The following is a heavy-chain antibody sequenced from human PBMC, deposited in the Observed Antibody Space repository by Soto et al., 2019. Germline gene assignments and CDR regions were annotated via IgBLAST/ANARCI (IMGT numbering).Heavy chain of an antibody. V-gene: IGHV4-39*01. Sequence: SETLSLTCTVSGGSISSSSYYWGWIRQPPGKGLEWIGGIYYSGSTYYNPSLKSRVTISVDTSKNQFSLKLSLVTAADTAVYYCARRGAIAVADYYGMDVWGQGTTVTVSS. CDR1: GGSISSSSYY. D-gene: IGHD6-19*01. CDR2: IYYSGST. CDR3: ARRGAIAVADYYGMDV. J-gene: IGHJ6*02.